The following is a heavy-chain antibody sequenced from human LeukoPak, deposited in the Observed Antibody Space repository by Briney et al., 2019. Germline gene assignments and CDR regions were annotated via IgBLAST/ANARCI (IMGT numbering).Heavy chain of an antibody. Sequence: PSETLSLTCTVSGGSISSSSYYWGWIRQPPGKGLEWIGSIYSSGSTYYNPSLKSRVIIIIDTPKNHFSLTLSSVIAADTAVYYCARSDGYGLVGIWGQGTMVTVSS. V-gene: IGHV4-39*07. CDR3: ARSDGYGLVGI. CDR1: GGSISSSSYY. CDR2: IYSSGST. D-gene: IGHD3-10*01. J-gene: IGHJ3*02.